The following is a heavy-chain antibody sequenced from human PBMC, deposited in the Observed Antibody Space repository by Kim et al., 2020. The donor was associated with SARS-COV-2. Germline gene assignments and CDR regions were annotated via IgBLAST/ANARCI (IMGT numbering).Heavy chain of an antibody. Sequence: GGSLRLSCAASGFTFSSYGMTWVRQAPGKGLEWVANIKQDGSVTHYVDSVKGRFTISRDNAKNSLYLQMNSLRAEDTAVYFCARDYTTRDSSAWYDAFDIWGKGPMVTVSS. CDR3: ARDYTTRDSSAWYDAFDI. V-gene: IGHV3-7*01. J-gene: IGHJ3*02. D-gene: IGHD6-13*01. CDR1: GFTFSSYG. CDR2: IKQDGSVT.